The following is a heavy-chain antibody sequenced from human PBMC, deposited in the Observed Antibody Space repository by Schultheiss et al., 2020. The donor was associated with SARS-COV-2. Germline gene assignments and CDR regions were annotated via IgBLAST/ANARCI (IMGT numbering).Heavy chain of an antibody. Sequence: SQTLSLTCAVYGGSFSGYYWSWIRQPPGKGLEWIGYIYYSGSTYYNPSLKSRVTIYVDTSKNQFSLKLSSVTAADTAVYYCARRGYCSGGRCYYFDYWGQGTLVTVSS. CDR3: ARRGYCSGGRCYYFDY. J-gene: IGHJ4*02. CDR2: IYYSGST. V-gene: IGHV4-34*01. CDR1: GGSFSGYY. D-gene: IGHD2-15*01.